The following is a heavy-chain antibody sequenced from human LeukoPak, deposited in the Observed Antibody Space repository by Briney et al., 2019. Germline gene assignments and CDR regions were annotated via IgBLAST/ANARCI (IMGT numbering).Heavy chain of an antibody. CDR1: GGSFSGYY. CDR2: INHSGGT. Sequence: WDTLSLTCAVYGGSFSGYYWSWIRQPPGKGLEWIGEINHSGGTNYNPSLQRRVTILVDTSNNQFSLKLSSVTAADAAVYYCARGIPRGHYYDSSGYRFDYWGQGTLVTVPS. J-gene: IGHJ4*02. V-gene: IGHV4-34*01. D-gene: IGHD3-22*01. CDR3: ARGIPRGHYYDSSGYRFDY.